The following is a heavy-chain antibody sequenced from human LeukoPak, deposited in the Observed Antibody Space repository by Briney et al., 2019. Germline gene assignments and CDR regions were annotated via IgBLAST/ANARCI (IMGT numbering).Heavy chain of an antibody. V-gene: IGHV3-11*01. CDR3: ARERY. CDR1: GFIFSDYD. CDR2: ISSSGSGV. J-gene: IGHJ4*02. Sequence: GGSLRLSCAASGFIFSDYDMSWIRQAPGRGLEWVSYISSSGSGVYYVDSVKGRFTVSRDNAKNSLYLQMNSLRAEDTAIYYCARERYWGQGTLVTVSS.